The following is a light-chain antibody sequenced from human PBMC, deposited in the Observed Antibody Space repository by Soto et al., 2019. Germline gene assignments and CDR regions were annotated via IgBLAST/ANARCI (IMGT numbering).Light chain of an antibody. V-gene: IGKV3-20*01. CDR3: QQYGSSPLIS. CDR1: QTVSITY. Sequence: VLTQSPGPLSLSPGESATLTCRASQTVSITYLTWYQQKPGQAPRLLIFGASKRATGIPDRFRGSGSGRDFTLTIRGLEPEDFAVYYCQQYGSSPLISFGQGTRLEI. CDR2: GAS. J-gene: IGKJ5*01.